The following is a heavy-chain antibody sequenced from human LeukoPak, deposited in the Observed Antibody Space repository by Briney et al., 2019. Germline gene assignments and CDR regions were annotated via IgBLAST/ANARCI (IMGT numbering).Heavy chain of an antibody. CDR3: ARDNDPYPSGSDDYYYYYYMGV. V-gene: IGHV3-11*04. Sequence: PGGSLRLSCTASGFPFSDYYMSWIRQAPGKGLEWISYISSRGDTTYYADSVKGRFTISRNAATNSLSLQMNRLRVEDTATYYCARDNDPYPSGSDDYYYYYYMGVWGKGTTVTVSS. CDR2: ISSRGDTT. D-gene: IGHD3-10*01. CDR1: GFPFSDYY. J-gene: IGHJ6*03.